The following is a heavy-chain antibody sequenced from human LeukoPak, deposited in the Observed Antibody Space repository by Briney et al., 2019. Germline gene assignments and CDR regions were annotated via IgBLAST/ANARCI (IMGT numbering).Heavy chain of an antibody. CDR3: ARLATAGATRSSFDF. CDR1: GYIFTSYW. Sequence: GESLKISCKGSGYIFTSYWIGWVRQLPGKGLEWMGIIYPGDSDTRYSPSFQGQVTISADKSVNTAYLQWSSLKASDTAMYYCARLATAGATRSSFDFWGQGTMVTVSS. CDR2: IYPGDSDT. J-gene: IGHJ3*01. V-gene: IGHV5-51*01. D-gene: IGHD5-12*01.